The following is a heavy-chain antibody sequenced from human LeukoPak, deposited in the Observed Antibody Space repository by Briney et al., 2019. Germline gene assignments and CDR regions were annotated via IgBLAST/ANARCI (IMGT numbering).Heavy chain of an antibody. Sequence: GGSLRLSCAASGFTFDDYAMHWVRQAPGKGLEWVSGISWNSGSIGYADSVKGRFTISRGNAKNSLYLQMNSLRAEDMALYYCAKDMSSGYSGYALFDYWGQGTLVTVSS. D-gene: IGHD5-12*01. CDR1: GFTFDDYA. V-gene: IGHV3-9*03. CDR2: ISWNSGSI. CDR3: AKDMSSGYSGYALFDY. J-gene: IGHJ4*02.